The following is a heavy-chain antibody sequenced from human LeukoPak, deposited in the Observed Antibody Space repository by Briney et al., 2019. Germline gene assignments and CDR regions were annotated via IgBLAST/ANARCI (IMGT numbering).Heavy chain of an antibody. J-gene: IGHJ6*02. Sequence: SETLSLTCAVYGGSFSGYYWSWIRQPPGKGLEWIGEINHSGSTNYNPSLKSRVTMSVDMSKNQFSLMLSSVTAADTAVYYCARDTTVTYYYYGMDVWGQGTTVTVSS. CDR2: INHSGST. V-gene: IGHV4-34*01. CDR1: GGSFSGYY. CDR3: ARDTTVTYYYYGMDV. D-gene: IGHD4-17*01.